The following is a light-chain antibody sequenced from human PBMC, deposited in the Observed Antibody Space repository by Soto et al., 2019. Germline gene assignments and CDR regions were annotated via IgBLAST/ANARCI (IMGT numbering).Light chain of an antibody. CDR3: CSYAGSRVV. V-gene: IGLV2-11*01. CDR2: DVT. J-gene: IGLJ2*01. Sequence: QSALTQPRSVSGSPGQSVTISCTGTSSDVGGYNSVSWYQHHPGKAPKLMIYDVTKRPSGVPDRFSGSKSGNTASLTISGLQAEVEADYYCCSYAGSRVVFGGGTKVTVL. CDR1: SSDVGGYNS.